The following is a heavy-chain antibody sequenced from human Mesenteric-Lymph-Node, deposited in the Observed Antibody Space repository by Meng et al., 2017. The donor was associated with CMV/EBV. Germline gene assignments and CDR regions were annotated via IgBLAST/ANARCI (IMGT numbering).Heavy chain of an antibody. CDR3: ARMGYCSSTGCHEDY. CDR2: IWCDGSNR. V-gene: IGHV3-33*01. CDR1: GFTFSSHD. D-gene: IGHD2-2*01. Sequence: GESLKISCAATGFTFSSHDMDWVRQAPGKGLEWVTVIWCDGSNRHYADSVKGRFTISKNTVDLEMNSLRAEGTAVYYCARMGYCSSTGCHEDYWGQGTLVTVSS. J-gene: IGHJ4*02.